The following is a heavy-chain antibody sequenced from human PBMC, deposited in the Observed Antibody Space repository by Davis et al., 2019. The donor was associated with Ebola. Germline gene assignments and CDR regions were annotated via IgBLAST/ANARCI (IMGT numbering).Heavy chain of an antibody. CDR2: ISSSSSTI. CDR3: AKAADYDFWSGPGSMYYYYYMDV. J-gene: IGHJ6*03. V-gene: IGHV3-48*01. CDR1: GFTFSSYS. Sequence: GESLKISCAASGFTFSSYSMNWVRQAPGKGLEWVSYISSSSSTIYYADSVKGRFTISRDNSKNTLYLQMNSLRAEDTAVYYCAKAADYDFWSGPGSMYYYYYMDVWGKGTTVTVSS. D-gene: IGHD3-3*01.